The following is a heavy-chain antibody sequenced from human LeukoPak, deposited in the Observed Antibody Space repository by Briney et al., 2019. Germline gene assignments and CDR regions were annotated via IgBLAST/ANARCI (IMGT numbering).Heavy chain of an antibody. CDR2: ISSSGSTI. CDR3: ARDPLDGYSRFNWFDP. Sequence: GGSLRLSCAASGFTFSDYYMSWIRQAPGKGLEWVSYISSSGSTIYYADSVKGRFTISRDNAKNSLYLQMNSLRAEDTAVYYCARDPLDGYSRFNWFDPWGQGTLVTVSS. CDR1: GFTFSDYY. D-gene: IGHD6-13*01. V-gene: IGHV3-11*01. J-gene: IGHJ5*02.